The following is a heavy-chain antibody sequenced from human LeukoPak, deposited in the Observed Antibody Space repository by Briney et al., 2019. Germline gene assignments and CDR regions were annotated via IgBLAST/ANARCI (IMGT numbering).Heavy chain of an antibody. CDR3: AKSEFRRAFDY. CDR1: GFTFSSYS. Sequence: GGSLRLSCAASGFTFSSYSMNWVRQAPGKGLEWVSSISSSSSYIYYADSVKGRFTISRDNSKNTLYLQMNSLRAEDTAVYYCAKSEFRRAFDYWGQGTLVTVSS. D-gene: IGHD3-10*01. V-gene: IGHV3-21*04. CDR2: ISSSSSYI. J-gene: IGHJ4*02.